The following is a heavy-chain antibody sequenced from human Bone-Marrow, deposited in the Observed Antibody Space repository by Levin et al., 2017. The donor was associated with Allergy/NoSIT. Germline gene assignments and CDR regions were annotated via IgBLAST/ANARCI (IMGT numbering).Heavy chain of an antibody. CDR2: IYYSGST. V-gene: IGHV4-59*01. Sequence: SQTLSLTCTVSGGSISSYYWSWIRQPPGKGLEWIGYIYYSGSTNYNPSLKSRVTISVDTSKNQFSLKLSSVTAADTAVYYCARSARYDFWSGPNSHFDYWGQGTLVTVSS. CDR1: GGSISSYY. D-gene: IGHD3-3*01. CDR3: ARSARYDFWSGPNSHFDY. J-gene: IGHJ4*02.